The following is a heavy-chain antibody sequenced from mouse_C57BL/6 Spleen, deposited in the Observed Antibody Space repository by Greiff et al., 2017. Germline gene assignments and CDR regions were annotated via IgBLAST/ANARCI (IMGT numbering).Heavy chain of an antibody. Sequence: VQLQQSGPELVKPGASVKISCKASGFTFTDYYMNWVRQSHGKSLEWIGDINPNNGGTSYNQKFKGKATLTVDKSSSTAYMEIRSLTSEDSAVYYCASSVQLGLFAYWGQGTLVTVSA. CDR3: ASSVQLGLFAY. CDR1: GFTFTDYY. D-gene: IGHD4-1*02. CDR2: INPNNGGT. V-gene: IGHV1-26*01. J-gene: IGHJ3*01.